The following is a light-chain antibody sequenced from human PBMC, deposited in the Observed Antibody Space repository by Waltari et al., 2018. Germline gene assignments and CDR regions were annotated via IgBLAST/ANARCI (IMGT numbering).Light chain of an antibody. J-gene: IGLJ3*02. CDR1: ALPKKY. CDR3: YSTDSSGMGV. Sequence: SYELTQPHSVSVSPGQTATITCSGDALPKKYAYWYQQKSGQAPVLVIYEDSKRPSGIPEGFAGSSSGTVATLTISGAQVEDGSDYYCYSTDSSGMGVFGGGTKLTVL. V-gene: IGLV3-10*01. CDR2: EDS.